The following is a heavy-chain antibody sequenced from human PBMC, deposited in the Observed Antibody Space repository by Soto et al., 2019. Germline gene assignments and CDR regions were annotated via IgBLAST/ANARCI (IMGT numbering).Heavy chain of an antibody. D-gene: IGHD2-15*01. J-gene: IGHJ6*02. Sequence: SETLSLTCAVCGGSFTGYYSSWIRQPPGKGLEWIGEINHSGSTNYNPSLKSRVTISVDTSKNQFSLKLSSVTAADTAVYYCARLRGHCSGGSCYSPGSYYYYGMDVWGQGTTVTVSS. V-gene: IGHV4-34*01. CDR2: INHSGST. CDR3: ARLRGHCSGGSCYSPGSYYYYGMDV. CDR1: GGSFTGYY.